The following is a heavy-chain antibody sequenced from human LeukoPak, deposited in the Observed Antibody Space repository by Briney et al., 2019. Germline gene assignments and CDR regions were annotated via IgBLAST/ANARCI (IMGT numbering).Heavy chain of an antibody. Sequence: PSETLSLTCTVSGGSISSGGYYWSWIRQHPGKGLEWIGYIYYSGSTYYNPSLKSRVTISVDTSKNQFSLKLSSVTAADTAAYYCASSGGYGFTEYFQHWGQGTLVTVSS. CDR3: ASSGGYGFTEYFQH. CDR1: GGSISSGGYY. CDR2: IYYSGST. V-gene: IGHV4-31*03. J-gene: IGHJ1*01. D-gene: IGHD3-22*01.